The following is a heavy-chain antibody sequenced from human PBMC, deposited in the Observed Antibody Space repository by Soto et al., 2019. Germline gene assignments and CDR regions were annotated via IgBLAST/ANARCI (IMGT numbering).Heavy chain of an antibody. CDR1: GGSISGYY. Sequence: QVQLQESGPGLVKPSETLSLTCTVSGGSISGYYGSWIRQPPGKGREWIGFIHFSGSTNYNPSLKSRVIISVDTSKNQFSLRLSSVTAADTAVYYCARHPPRGDSGKAMDVWGQGTRVTVSS. D-gene: IGHD3-16*01. J-gene: IGHJ6*02. CDR2: IHFSGST. CDR3: ARHPPRGDSGKAMDV. V-gene: IGHV4-59*08.